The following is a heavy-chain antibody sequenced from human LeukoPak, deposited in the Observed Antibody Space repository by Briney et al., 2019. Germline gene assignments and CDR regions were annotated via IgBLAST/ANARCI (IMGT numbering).Heavy chain of an antibody. V-gene: IGHV3-23*01. J-gene: IGHJ4*02. CDR1: GFTYSSYA. D-gene: IGHD4-17*01. Sequence: GGSLRLSCAASGFTYSSYAMSWVRQAPGKGREWVSAISGSGGSTYYADSVKGRFTISRDNSKNTLYLQMNSLRAEDTAVYYCAKDHGDYLSYWGQGTLVTVSS. CDR3: AKDHGDYLSY. CDR2: ISGSGGST.